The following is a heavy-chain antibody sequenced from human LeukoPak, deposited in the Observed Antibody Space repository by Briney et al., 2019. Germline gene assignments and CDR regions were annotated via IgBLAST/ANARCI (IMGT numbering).Heavy chain of an antibody. CDR2: IYYSGST. V-gene: IGHV4-59*01. CDR3: ARVDTAMVFNWFDS. Sequence: SETLSFTCAVYGGSFSSYYWSWIRQPPGEGLEWIGYIYYSGSTNYNPSLKSRVTISVDTSKNQFSLKLSSVTAADTAVYYCARVDTAMVFNWFDSSGQGTLDSVST. CDR1: GGSFSSYY. D-gene: IGHD5-18*01. J-gene: IGHJ5*01.